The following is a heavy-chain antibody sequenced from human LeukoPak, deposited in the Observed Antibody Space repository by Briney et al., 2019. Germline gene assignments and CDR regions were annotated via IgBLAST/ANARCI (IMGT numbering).Heavy chain of an antibody. CDR3: ARMAGRGYYDY. D-gene: IGHD1-26*01. Sequence: GRSLRLSCAASGFTFSSYAMNWVRQAPGKGLEWVSYISSSGTSIYYADPVNGRLTISRDNAKSSLYLQMNRLRAEDTAVYYCARMAGRGYYDYWGQGTLVTVSS. CDR2: ISSSGTSI. CDR1: GFTFSSYA. V-gene: IGHV3-48*03. J-gene: IGHJ4*02.